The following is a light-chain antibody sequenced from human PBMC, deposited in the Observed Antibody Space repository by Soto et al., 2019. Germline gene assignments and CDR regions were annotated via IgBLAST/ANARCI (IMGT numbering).Light chain of an antibody. CDR1: ASDVGAYNF. J-gene: IGLJ3*02. Sequence: QSALTQPPSASGSPGQSVTISCTGSASDVGAYNFVSWYQQHPGKAPKLIIDEVSQRPSGVPDRFSGSKSGNTASLTVSGLQAEDEADYYCSSSAGSDTLVFGGGTKLTVL. CDR3: SSSAGSDTLV. CDR2: EVS. V-gene: IGLV2-8*01.